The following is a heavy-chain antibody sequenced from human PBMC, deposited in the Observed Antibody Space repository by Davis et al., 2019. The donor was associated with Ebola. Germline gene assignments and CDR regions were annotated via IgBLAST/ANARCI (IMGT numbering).Heavy chain of an antibody. V-gene: IGHV6-1*01. CDR3: ARGLRDPRPGYYYGMDV. D-gene: IGHD1-1*01. CDR2: TYYRSKWYN. J-gene: IGHJ6*02. CDR1: GDSVSSNSAA. Sequence: SQTLSLTCAISGDSVSSNSAAWNWIRQSPSRGLEWLGRTYYRSKWYNDYAVSVKSRITINPDTSKNQFSLKLSSVTAADTAVYYCARGLRDPRPGYYYGMDVWGQGTTVTVSS.